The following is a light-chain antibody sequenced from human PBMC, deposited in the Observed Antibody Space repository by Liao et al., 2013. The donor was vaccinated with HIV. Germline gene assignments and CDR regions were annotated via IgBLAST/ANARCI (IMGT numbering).Light chain of an antibody. CDR1: KLGDRY. Sequence: SYELTQPPSVSVSPGQTASITCSGDKLGDRYVSWYQRKPGQSPVLVIYQDTKRPSGIPERFSGSNSGNTATLTISGTQAMDEADYYCQAWDSSTVVFGTGTKVSVL. V-gene: IGLV3-1*01. CDR3: QAWDSSTVV. J-gene: IGLJ1*01. CDR2: QDT.